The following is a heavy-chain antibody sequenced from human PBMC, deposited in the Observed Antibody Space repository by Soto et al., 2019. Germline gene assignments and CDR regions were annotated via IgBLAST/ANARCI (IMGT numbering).Heavy chain of an antibody. V-gene: IGHV4-31*03. CDR3: APYGSGTYKPTPFDY. CDR1: GGSISSGGYY. Sequence: QVQLQESGPGLVKPSQTLSLTCTVSGGSISSGGYYWSWIRQHPGKGLEWIGYIYYSGSTYYNPSLKSRVTISVDTSKNQFSLKLSSVTAADTAVYYCAPYGSGTYKPTPFDYWGQGTLVTVSS. CDR2: IYYSGST. J-gene: IGHJ4*02. D-gene: IGHD3-10*01.